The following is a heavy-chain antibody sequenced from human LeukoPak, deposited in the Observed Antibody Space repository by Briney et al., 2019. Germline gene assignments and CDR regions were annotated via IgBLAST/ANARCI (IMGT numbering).Heavy chain of an antibody. Sequence: WETLSLTCTVYGDSISSTSSSWGWIRQPPGNGLKWIGTMYYSGTTCSNPSIMGRVSISVDTSRNHSSLRLSSVTAADTAVDFCARLRRGYSYGYGSFDYWGRGTLVTVSS. CDR1: GDSISSTSSS. CDR2: MYYSGTT. V-gene: IGHV4-39*02. D-gene: IGHD5-18*01. CDR3: ARLRRGYSYGYGSFDY. J-gene: IGHJ4*02.